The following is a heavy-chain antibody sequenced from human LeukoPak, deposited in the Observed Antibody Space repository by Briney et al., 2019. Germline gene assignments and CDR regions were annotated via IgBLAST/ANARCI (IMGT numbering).Heavy chain of an antibody. CDR3: AKPPTVTTSFRYYYGMDV. CDR1: GFTFSNFW. D-gene: IGHD4-17*01. V-gene: IGHV3-23*01. Sequence: GGSLRLSCAASGFTFSNFWMSWVRQAPGKGLEWVSAISGSGGSTYYADSVKGRFTISRDSSKNTLYLQMNSLRAEDTAVYYCAKPPTVTTSFRYYYGMDVWGQGTTVTVSS. J-gene: IGHJ6*02. CDR2: ISGSGGST.